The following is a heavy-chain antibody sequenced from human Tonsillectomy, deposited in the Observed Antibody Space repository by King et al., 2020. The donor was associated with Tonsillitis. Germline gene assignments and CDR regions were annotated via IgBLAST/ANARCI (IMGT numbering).Heavy chain of an antibody. CDR2: IKSKTDGGTT. D-gene: IGHD4-17*01. CDR1: GFTFSNAW. CDR3: TTAKWDYGDPVGFDY. V-gene: IGHV3-15*01. Sequence: VQLVESGGGLVKPGGSLRLSCAASGFTFSNAWMSWVRQAPGKGLEWVGRIKSKTDGGTTDYAAPVKGRFTISRDDSKNTLYLQMNSLKTEGTAVYYCTTAKWDYGDPVGFDYWGQGTLVTVSS. J-gene: IGHJ4*02.